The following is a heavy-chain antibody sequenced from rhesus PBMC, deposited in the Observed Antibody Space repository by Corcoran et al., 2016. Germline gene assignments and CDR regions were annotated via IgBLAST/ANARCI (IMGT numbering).Heavy chain of an antibody. CDR1: GFTFSSYG. D-gene: IGHD3-3*01. CDR3: AKDPTIFGLVRFKGFDV. V-gene: IGHV3S5*01. J-gene: IGHJ5-1*01. Sequence: EVQLVETGGGLVQPGGSLKLSCAASGFTFSSYGMSWVRQAPGKGLEWVSAIKSGGGSTYTEESVKGRFTISRDNAENTLSLQMNSLRAEDTAVYYCAKDPTIFGLVRFKGFDVWGPGVLVTVSS. CDR2: IKSGGGST.